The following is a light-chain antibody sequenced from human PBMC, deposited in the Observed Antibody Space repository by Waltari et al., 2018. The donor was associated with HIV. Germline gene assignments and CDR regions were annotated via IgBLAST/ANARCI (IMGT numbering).Light chain of an antibody. Sequence: QSVLTQPPSASGTPGQRVTISCSGSSSNIGSNTVNWYHQLPGTAPKLLIYTNNPRPSGVPDRVSGSKSGTEASLAISGLQSEDEADYYCAAWDDSLNGWVFGGGTKLTVL. CDR3: AAWDDSLNGWV. CDR1: SSNIGSNT. CDR2: TNN. J-gene: IGLJ3*02. V-gene: IGLV1-44*01.